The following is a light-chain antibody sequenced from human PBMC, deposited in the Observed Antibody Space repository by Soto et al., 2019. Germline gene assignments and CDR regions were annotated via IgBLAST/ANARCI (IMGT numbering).Light chain of an antibody. J-gene: IGKJ1*01. CDR2: FGS. CDR1: QSLLQSNGYNY. V-gene: IGKV2-28*01. Sequence: DIVMTQSPLSLPFTPGEPASISCSSSQSLLQSNGYNYLDWYLQKPGQSPQLLIYFGSYRASGVTDRFSGSGSGTDFTLKIRRVQAKDVGVYYCMQYQQSPPTFGQGTKVDI. CDR3: MQYQQSPPT.